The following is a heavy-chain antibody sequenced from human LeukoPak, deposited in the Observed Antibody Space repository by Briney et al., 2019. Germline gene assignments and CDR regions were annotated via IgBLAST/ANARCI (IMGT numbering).Heavy chain of an antibody. CDR2: IYSAGST. CDR3: AKVDSSGWYGGVAFDI. Sequence: GGSLRLSCAASGFTVSNNYMSWVRQAPGKGLEWVSVIYSAGSTYYADSVKGRFTISRDNSKNTLYLQMSSLRAEETAVYYCAKVDSSGWYGGVAFDIWGQGTVVIVSS. D-gene: IGHD6-19*01. V-gene: IGHV3-53*01. J-gene: IGHJ3*02. CDR1: GFTVSNNY.